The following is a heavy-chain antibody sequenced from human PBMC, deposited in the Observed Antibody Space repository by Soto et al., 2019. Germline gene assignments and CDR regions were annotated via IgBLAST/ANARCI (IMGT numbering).Heavy chain of an antibody. D-gene: IGHD2-15*01. Sequence: EVQLVESGGGLVQPGGSLRLSCAASGFTLSDSYIDWVRQALGKGLEWVGRSIDGASGSSTIYAASGKGRFATSRDDSNNLVYLEMNSLTTEDTAVYYCVRDTYSADSSSYTRCFDNWGQGNVVTVSS. CDR3: VRDTYSADSSSYTRCFDN. CDR1: GFTLSDSY. CDR2: SIDGASGSST. J-gene: IGHJ4*02. V-gene: IGHV3-72*01.